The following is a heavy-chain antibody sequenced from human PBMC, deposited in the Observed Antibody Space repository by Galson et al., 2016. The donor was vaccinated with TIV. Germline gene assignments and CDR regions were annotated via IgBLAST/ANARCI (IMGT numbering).Heavy chain of an antibody. CDR2: ITWNADNT. CDR1: GFTFDDYG. V-gene: IGHV3-20*04. D-gene: IGHD1-26*01. J-gene: IGHJ4*02. Sequence: SLRLSCAASGFTFDDYGMSWVRQAPGKGLEWVSGITWNADNTGYADSVRGRFTISRDNAKNPLYLQMNSLRAEDTALYYCARGGGSYYAVDSWGQGTLVTASS. CDR3: ARGGGSYYAVDS.